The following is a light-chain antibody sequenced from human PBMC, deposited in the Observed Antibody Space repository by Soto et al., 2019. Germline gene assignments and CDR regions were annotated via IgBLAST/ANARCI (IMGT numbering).Light chain of an antibody. V-gene: IGKV3-11*01. CDR1: QTLSTY. CDR2: DAS. J-gene: IGKJ1*01. CDR3: QQRYNWPLT. Sequence: EIVLTQSPATLSLSPGDRATHSCRASQTLSTYVAWYQQKPGQAPRLLIYDASNRATGIPARFSGSGSGADFTLTISSLEPEDFAVYYCQQRYNWPLTFGQGTKVDIK.